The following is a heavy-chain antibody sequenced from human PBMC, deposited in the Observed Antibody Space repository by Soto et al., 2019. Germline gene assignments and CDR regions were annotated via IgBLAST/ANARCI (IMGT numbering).Heavy chain of an antibody. V-gene: IGHV3-30*04. J-gene: IGHJ6*01. CDR2: ISYDGSTK. D-gene: IGHD4-4*01. CDR1: GFTFSRYA. CDR3: ARGGRGTSYSYFYPMDV. Sequence: GSLRLSCEAPGFTFSRYAMHWVRQAPGKGLEWVAVISYDGSTKYYTASVKGRFTLSRDNSKNTLDLQMNSLRAEDTAVYYCARGGRGTSYSYFYPMDVWGQGTTVTVSS.